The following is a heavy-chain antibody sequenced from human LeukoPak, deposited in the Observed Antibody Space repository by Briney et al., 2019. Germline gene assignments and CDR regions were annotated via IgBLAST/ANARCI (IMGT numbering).Heavy chain of an antibody. V-gene: IGHV3-7*03. J-gene: IGHJ4*02. Sequence: GGSLRLSCAASGFTFSTYWMSWVRQAPGKGLEWVTTIKQDGSEKYYVDSVKGRFTISTDNPKNSLYLQMNGLRAEDTAIYYCAKGGYCSSTSCTFDYWGQGTLVTVSS. D-gene: IGHD2-2*01. CDR3: AKGGYCSSTSCTFDY. CDR2: IKQDGSEK. CDR1: GFTFSTYW.